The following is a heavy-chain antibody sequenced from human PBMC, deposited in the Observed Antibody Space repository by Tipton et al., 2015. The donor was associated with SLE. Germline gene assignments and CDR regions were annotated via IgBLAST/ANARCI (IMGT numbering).Heavy chain of an antibody. CDR3: ARLDDSSGYYSEDAFDI. CDR2: IYPGDSDT. J-gene: IGHJ3*02. V-gene: IGHV5-51*01. CDR1: GYSFTSYW. Sequence: VQLVQSGAEVKKPGESLKISCKGSGYSFTSYWIGWVRQMPGKGLEWMGIIYPGDSDTRYSPSFQGQVTISADKSISTAYLQWSSLKASDTAMYYCARLDDSSGYYSEDAFDIWGQGTMVTVSS. D-gene: IGHD3-22*01.